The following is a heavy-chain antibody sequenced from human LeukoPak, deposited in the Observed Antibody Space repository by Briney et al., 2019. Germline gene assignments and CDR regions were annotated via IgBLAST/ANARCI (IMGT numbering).Heavy chain of an antibody. Sequence: GESLKISCKASGYSFTSYWIGWVRQMPGKGLEWMGIIYPGDSDTRYSPSFQGQVTISADKSISTAYLQWSSLKASDTAMYYCARLRVTAQGATTGLDYWGQGTLVTVSS. V-gene: IGHV5-51*01. D-gene: IGHD1-26*01. J-gene: IGHJ4*02. CDR3: ARLRVTAQGATTGLDY. CDR2: IYPGDSDT. CDR1: GYSFTSYW.